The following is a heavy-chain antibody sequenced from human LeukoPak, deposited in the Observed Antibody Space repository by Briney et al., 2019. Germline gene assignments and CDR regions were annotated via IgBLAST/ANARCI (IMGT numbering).Heavy chain of an antibody. CDR2: ISGSGGNT. Sequence: GGSLRLSCAASGFTFSSYAMSWVRQAPGKGLEWVSGISGSGGNTYYADSVKGRFTISRDNSKNTLYLQMNSLRAEDTAVYYCAKASKCSGGSCYLYLFFDYWGQGTLVTVSS. J-gene: IGHJ4*02. V-gene: IGHV3-23*01. CDR1: GFTFSSYA. D-gene: IGHD2-15*01. CDR3: AKASKCSGGSCYLYLFFDY.